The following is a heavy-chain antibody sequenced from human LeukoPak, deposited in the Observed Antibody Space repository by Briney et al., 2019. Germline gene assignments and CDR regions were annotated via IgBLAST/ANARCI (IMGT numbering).Heavy chain of an antibody. J-gene: IGHJ6*03. CDR3: ARGFRKELRYFDWPPGDYYYYMDV. Sequence: ASVRVSCKASGYTFTSYDINWVRQAPGQGLEGMGWMNPNSGNTVYAQKFQGRVTMTRNTSISTAYMELSSLRSEDTAVYYCARGFRKELRYFDWPPGDYYYYMDVWGKGTTVTVSS. V-gene: IGHV1-8*01. D-gene: IGHD3-9*01. CDR2: MNPNSGNT. CDR1: GYTFTSYD.